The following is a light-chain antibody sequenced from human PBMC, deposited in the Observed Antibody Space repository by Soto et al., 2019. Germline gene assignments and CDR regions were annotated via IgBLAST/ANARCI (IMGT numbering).Light chain of an antibody. CDR1: QGIIDY. CDR3: QKYNTAPQT. Sequence: DVQMTQSPSSLSASVGDRVTITCRASQGIIDYLAWYQQKPGKAPNLLIYAASTLHSGVPSRFSGSGSGTDFTLTITNLQPEDVGTYYCQKYNTAPQTFGPGTQVEIK. V-gene: IGKV1-27*01. J-gene: IGKJ1*01. CDR2: AAS.